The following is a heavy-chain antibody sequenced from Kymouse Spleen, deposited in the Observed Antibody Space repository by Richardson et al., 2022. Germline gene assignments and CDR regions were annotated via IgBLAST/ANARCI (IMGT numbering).Heavy chain of an antibody. V-gene: IGHV4-4*02. J-gene: IGHJ6*02. CDR3: AREEPFTIFGVVKDYYGMDV. Sequence: QVQLQESGPGLVKPSGTLSLTCAVSGGSISSSNWWSWVRQPPGKGLEWIGEIYHSGSTNYNPSLKSRVTISVDKSKNQFSLKLSSVTAADTAVYYCAREEPFTIFGVVKDYYGMDVWGQGTTVTVSS. CDR2: IYHSGST. CDR1: GGSISSSNW. D-gene: IGHD3-3*01.